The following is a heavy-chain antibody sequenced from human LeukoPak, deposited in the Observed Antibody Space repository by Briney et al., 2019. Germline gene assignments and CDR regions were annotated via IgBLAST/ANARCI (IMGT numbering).Heavy chain of an antibody. J-gene: IGHJ1*01. D-gene: IGHD6-19*01. CDR1: GFTFSSYA. V-gene: IGHV3-30-3*01. CDR2: ISYDGSSK. Sequence: GGSLRLSCAASGFTFSSYAMHWVRQAPGKGLEWVAVISYDGSSKYYADSVKGRFTISRDNSKNTLYLQMNSLRAEDTAVYYCARDGSIAVAGYFQHWGQGTLVTVSS. CDR3: ARDGSIAVAGYFQH.